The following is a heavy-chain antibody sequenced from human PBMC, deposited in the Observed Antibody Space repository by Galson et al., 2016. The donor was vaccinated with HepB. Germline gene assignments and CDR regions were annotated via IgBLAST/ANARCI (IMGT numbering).Heavy chain of an antibody. J-gene: IGHJ6*03. D-gene: IGHD2-2*01. CDR3: ARFYPPPGYCTGTNCYAYYYMDV. CDR2: ISPGDSDA. Sequence: QSGAEVKKPGESLKISCKASGYIFPIYWIGWVRQMPGKGLEWVGIISPGDSDARYIPSFDGRFTVSADKSINTAYLQSSSLMASHTAMYYCARFYPPPGYCTGTNCYAYYYMDVWGKGTPVTVSS. CDR1: GYIFPIYW. V-gene: IGHV5-51*01.